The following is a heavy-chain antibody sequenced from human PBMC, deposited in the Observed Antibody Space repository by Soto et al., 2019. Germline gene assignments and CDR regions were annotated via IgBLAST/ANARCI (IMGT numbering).Heavy chain of an antibody. CDR2: IHPISGGT. D-gene: IGHD2-2*03. CDR3: ARDSVGYCSRTRCYGQGYFDY. Sequence: VKVSGKPSGYTFTDYDMHWMRHAPVRVLERMAWIHPISGGTNYAQKFQGRVTMTRDTSITTTYLELCRVTSDDTAVYYCARDSVGYCSRTRCYGQGYFDYWGQGALVTVSS. V-gene: IGHV1-2*02. J-gene: IGHJ4*02. CDR1: GYTFTDYD.